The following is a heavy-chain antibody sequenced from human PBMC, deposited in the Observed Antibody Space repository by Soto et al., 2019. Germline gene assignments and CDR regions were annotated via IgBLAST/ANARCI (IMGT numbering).Heavy chain of an antibody. D-gene: IGHD3-10*01. Sequence: SETLSLTCAVYGGSFSGYYWSWIRQPPGKGLEWIGEINHSGSTNYNPSLKSRVTISVDTSKNQFSLKLSSVTAADTAVYYCARSRRYYGSGSPLNWFDPWGQGTLVTVSS. CDR2: INHSGST. CDR3: ARSRRYYGSGSPLNWFDP. J-gene: IGHJ5*02. V-gene: IGHV4-34*01. CDR1: GGSFSGYY.